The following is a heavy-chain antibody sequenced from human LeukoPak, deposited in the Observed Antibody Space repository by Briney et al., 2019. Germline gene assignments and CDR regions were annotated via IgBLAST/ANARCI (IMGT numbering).Heavy chain of an antibody. CDR1: GFTVSSYA. CDR3: ANDLSRGVLPTLYDY. J-gene: IGHJ4*02. V-gene: IGHV3-23*01. D-gene: IGHD3-22*01. CDR2: ISGSGGST. Sequence: GGSLRLSCAACGFTVSSYAMSWVRQAPGKGLEWVSGISGSGGSTYYADSVKGRFTISRDNSKNTLYLQMNSLRAEDTAVYYCANDLSRGVLPTLYDYWGQGTLVTVSS.